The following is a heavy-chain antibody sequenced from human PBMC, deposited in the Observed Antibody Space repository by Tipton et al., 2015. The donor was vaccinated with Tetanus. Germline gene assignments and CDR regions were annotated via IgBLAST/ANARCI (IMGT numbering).Heavy chain of an antibody. CDR1: GFIFSNYA. CDR3: AKDRAFSGYLFYYGMDA. J-gene: IGHJ6*02. D-gene: IGHD5-12*01. Sequence: SLRLSCAASGFIFSNYAMHWVRQSPGKGLEWVAVLSYHGTKEYYTDSVKGRFTISRDNSNSTLYLHMSSLRPEDTAVYYCAKDRAFSGYLFYYGMDAWGQGTTVTVPS. V-gene: IGHV3-30*04. CDR2: LSYHGTKE.